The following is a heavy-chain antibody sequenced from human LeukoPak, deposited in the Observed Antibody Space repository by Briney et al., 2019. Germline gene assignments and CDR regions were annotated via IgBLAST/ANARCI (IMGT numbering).Heavy chain of an antibody. CDR3: ARSIAVAGLDY. Sequence: GGSLRLSCAASGFTFSSYAMSWVRQAPGKGLEWVSAISGSGGSTYYADSVKGRFTISRDNSKNTLHLQMNSLRAEDTAVYYCARSIAVAGLDYWGQGTLVTVSS. J-gene: IGHJ4*02. D-gene: IGHD6-19*01. V-gene: IGHV3-23*01. CDR1: GFTFSSYA. CDR2: ISGSGGST.